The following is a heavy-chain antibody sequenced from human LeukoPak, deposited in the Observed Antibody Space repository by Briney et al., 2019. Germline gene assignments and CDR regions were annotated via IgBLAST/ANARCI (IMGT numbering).Heavy chain of an antibody. D-gene: IGHD3-10*01. CDR2: IRYDGSHD. Sequence: GGSLRLSCAASQSIFSIYGMHWVRQVPGKGLEWVAFIRYDGSHDDYADSVKGRFTISRDNSKNTLYLQMNSLRAEDTAVHYCAKGGLWFGDLSSSFDIWGQGTMVTVSS. CDR1: QSIFSIYG. CDR3: AKGGLWFGDLSSSFDI. V-gene: IGHV3-30*02. J-gene: IGHJ3*02.